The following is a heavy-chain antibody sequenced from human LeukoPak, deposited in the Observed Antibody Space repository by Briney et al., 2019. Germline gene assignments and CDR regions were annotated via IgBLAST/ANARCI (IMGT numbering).Heavy chain of an antibody. Sequence: SVKVSCKASGGTFSSYAISWVRQAPGQGLEWMGGIIPIFGTANYAQKFQGRVTVTADESTSTAYMELSSLRSEDTAVYYCAREAIDFWSGYYISNWFDPWGQGTLVTVSS. V-gene: IGHV1-69*13. CDR1: GGTFSSYA. CDR3: AREAIDFWSGYYISNWFDP. CDR2: IIPIFGTA. D-gene: IGHD3-3*01. J-gene: IGHJ5*02.